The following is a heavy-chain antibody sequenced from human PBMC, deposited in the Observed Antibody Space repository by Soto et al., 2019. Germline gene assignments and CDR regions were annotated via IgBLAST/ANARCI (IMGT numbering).Heavy chain of an antibody. CDR2: IISKTDGGTT. V-gene: IGHV3-15*01. J-gene: IGHJ4*02. CDR3: TTDYYFGSGSGDY. Sequence: EVHLVESGGGLVKAGEPLRLSCTASGFSFGDAWMTWVRQTPGKRLEWVGRIISKTDGGTTDYAAPVKGRFSISRDDSKNILYLQMMSLKIEDTGLYYCTTDYYFGSGSGDYWGQGTLVTVSS. CDR1: GFSFGDAW. D-gene: IGHD3-10*01.